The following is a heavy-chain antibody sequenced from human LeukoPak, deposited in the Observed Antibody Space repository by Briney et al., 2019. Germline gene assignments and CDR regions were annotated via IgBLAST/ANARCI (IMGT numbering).Heavy chain of an antibody. J-gene: IGHJ6*02. D-gene: IGHD4-11*01. CDR3: ARDVLQPYYYYYYGMDA. V-gene: IGHV1-3*01. CDR1: GYTFTSYA. CDR2: INAGNDNT. Sequence: GASVKVSCKASGYTFTSYAMHWVRQAPGQRLEWMGWINAGNDNTKYSQKFQGRVTITRDTSASTAYMELSSLRSEDTAVYYCARDVLQPYYYYYYGMDAWGQGTTVTVSS.